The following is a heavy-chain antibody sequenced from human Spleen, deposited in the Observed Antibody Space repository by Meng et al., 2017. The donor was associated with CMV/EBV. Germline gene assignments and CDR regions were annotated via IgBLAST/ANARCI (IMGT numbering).Heavy chain of an antibody. Sequence: QGQLPEAGPGLVKPSESLSLTCTASGGSISSHDWSWIRQPAGKGLEWIGRIYTSGSTNYNPSLKSRVTMSVDTSKNQFSLKLSSVTAADTAVYYCARDGVRWRYFNWFDPWGQGTLVTVSS. CDR1: GGSISSHD. CDR3: ARDGVRWRYFNWFDP. J-gene: IGHJ5*02. CDR2: IYTSGST. D-gene: IGHD2/OR15-2a*01. V-gene: IGHV4-4*07.